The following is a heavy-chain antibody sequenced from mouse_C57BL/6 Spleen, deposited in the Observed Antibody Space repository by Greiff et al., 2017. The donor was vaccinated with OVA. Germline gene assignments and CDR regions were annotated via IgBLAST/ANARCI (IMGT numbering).Heavy chain of an antibody. V-gene: IGHV1-52*01. CDR1: GYTFTSYW. D-gene: IGHD1-1*01. Sequence: QVQLQQPGAELVRPGSSVKLSCKASGYTFTSYWMHWVKQRPIQGLEWIGNIDPSDSETHYNQKFKDKATLTVDKSSSIAYMQLSSLTSEDSAVYYCARLITTVVAKGYFDVWGTGTTVTVSS. CDR2: IDPSDSET. J-gene: IGHJ1*03. CDR3: ARLITTVVAKGYFDV.